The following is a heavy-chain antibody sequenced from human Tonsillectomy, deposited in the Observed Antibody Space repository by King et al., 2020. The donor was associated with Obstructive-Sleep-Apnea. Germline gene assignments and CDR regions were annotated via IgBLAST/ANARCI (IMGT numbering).Heavy chain of an antibody. Sequence: VQLQESGPGLVKPSETLSLTCTVSGGSVSTYSWTWIRQPPGKGLEWIGYISLSGSASYNPSLKSRVSISVDMSKNEFSLNLSSVTAADTAVYYCARLRLHYFDYWGQGTLVTVSS. D-gene: IGHD3-10*01. CDR2: ISLSGSA. J-gene: IGHJ4*02. V-gene: IGHV4-59*08. CDR1: GGSVSTYS. CDR3: ARLRLHYFDY.